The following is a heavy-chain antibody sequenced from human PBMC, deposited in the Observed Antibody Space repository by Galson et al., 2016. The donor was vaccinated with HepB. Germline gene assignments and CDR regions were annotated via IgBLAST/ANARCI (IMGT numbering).Heavy chain of an antibody. V-gene: IGHV1-2*02. CDR3: ARDRLGGYDYH. J-gene: IGHJ5*02. CDR1: GYTFTGYY. CDR2: INPNSGGT. D-gene: IGHD5-12*01. Sequence: SVKVSCKASGYTFTGYYMHWVRQAPGQGLEWMGWINPNSGGTNYAQKFQGRVTMTRDTSISTAYVELSSRRSNDTAVYYCARDRLGGYDYHWGQGTLVTVSS.